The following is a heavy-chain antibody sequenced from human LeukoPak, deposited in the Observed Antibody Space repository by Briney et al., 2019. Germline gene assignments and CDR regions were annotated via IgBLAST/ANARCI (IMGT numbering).Heavy chain of an antibody. V-gene: IGHV4-59*01. CDR3: ARDSPGPYDSSGYYPYYYGMDV. D-gene: IGHD3-22*01. CDR2: IYGSGYT. Sequence: SETPSLTCTVSGGSISGWYWSWIRQPPGKGLEWLGYIYGSGYTNYNPSLKSRVTISVDTSKNQFSLKLSSVTAADTAVYYCARDSPGPYDSSGYYPYYYGMDVWGQGTTVTVSS. J-gene: IGHJ6*02. CDR1: GGSISGWY.